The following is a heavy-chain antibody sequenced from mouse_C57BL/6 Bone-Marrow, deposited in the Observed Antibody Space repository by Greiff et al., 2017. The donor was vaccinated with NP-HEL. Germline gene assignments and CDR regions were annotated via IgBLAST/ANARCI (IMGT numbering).Heavy chain of an antibody. Sequence: EVQLQQSGPELVKPGASVKISCKASGYTFTDYYMNWVKQSHGKSLEWIGDINPNNGGTSYNQKFKGKATLTVDKSSSTAYMELRSMTSEDSAVYYWARLFYSNYEGVDYWGQGTSVTVSS. CDR1: GYTFTDYY. CDR3: ARLFYSNYEGVDY. D-gene: IGHD2-5*01. V-gene: IGHV1-26*01. J-gene: IGHJ4*01. CDR2: INPNNGGT.